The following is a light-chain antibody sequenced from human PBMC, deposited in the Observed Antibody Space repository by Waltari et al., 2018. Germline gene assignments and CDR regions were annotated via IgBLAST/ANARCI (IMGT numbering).Light chain of an antibody. V-gene: IGKV1-12*01. Sequence: DIQMTQVPSAVSACVADRVTMAGRASQGISNWLAWYQQKPGKAPKLLIYGASILQTGVPSRFSAGGSGTDFTLTISNLQPDDFANYFCQQGNSFPPTFGQGTQVEVK. J-gene: IGKJ1*01. CDR3: QQGNSFPPT. CDR1: QGISNW. CDR2: GAS.